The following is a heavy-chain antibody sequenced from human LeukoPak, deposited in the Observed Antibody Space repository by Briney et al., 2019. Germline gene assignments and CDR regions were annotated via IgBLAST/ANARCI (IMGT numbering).Heavy chain of an antibody. Sequence: SETLSLTCTVSGGSISITSYYWGWIRQPPGKGLEWIGSMYSSGSTYYNPSLKSRVTISVDTSKNQFSLKLSSVTAADTAVYYFARGPPDCSSTSCYAFGAFDIWGQGTMVTVSS. CDR3: ARGPPDCSSTSCYAFGAFDI. CDR2: MYSSGST. CDR1: GGSISITSYY. V-gene: IGHV4-39*07. J-gene: IGHJ3*02. D-gene: IGHD2-2*01.